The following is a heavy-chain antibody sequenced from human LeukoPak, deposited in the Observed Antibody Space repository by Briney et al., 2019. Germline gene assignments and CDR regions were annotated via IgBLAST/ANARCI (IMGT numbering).Heavy chain of an antibody. J-gene: IGHJ3*02. V-gene: IGHV3-13*01. Sequence: GGSLRLACAASGFTFSNYDMHWVRQGTGKGLEWVSGIGTGSDTHYPDSVKGRFTISRENAKNSLYLQMTSLRVGDTAMYYCARAARYYGSSGAHAFDIWGQGTRVTVS. D-gene: IGHD6-19*01. CDR3: ARAARYYGSSGAHAFDI. CDR1: GFTFSNYD. CDR2: IGTGSDT.